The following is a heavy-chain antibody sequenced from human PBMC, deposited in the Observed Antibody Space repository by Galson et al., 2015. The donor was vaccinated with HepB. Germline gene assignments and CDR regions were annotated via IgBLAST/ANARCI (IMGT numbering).Heavy chain of an antibody. CDR2: INSNTGNP. D-gene: IGHD6-19*01. CDR3: AREGKQWLVYYFDY. CDR1: GYTFTYHA. V-gene: IGHV7-4-1*02. Sequence: SVKVSCKASGYTFTYHAINWVRQAPGQGLEWMGWINSNTGNPTYAQGFTGRFVFSLDTSVSTAYLQISSLKAEDTAVYYCAREGKQWLVYYFDYWGQGTLLTVSS. J-gene: IGHJ4*02.